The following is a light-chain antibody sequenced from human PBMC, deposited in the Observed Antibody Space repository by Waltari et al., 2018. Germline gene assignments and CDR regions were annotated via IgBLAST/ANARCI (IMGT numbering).Light chain of an antibody. J-gene: IGKJ4*01. CDR3: QQRSAWPLT. CDR1: RNVGGL. CDR2: DAF. V-gene: IGKV3-11*01. Sequence: EIVLTQSPATLSLSPGERATLSCRASRNVGGLLAWYQQTPGQPPRLLIYDAFNRATGVPARFSGSGSGTDFTLTISSLEPEDFAVYYCQQRSAWPLTFGGGTRVDIK.